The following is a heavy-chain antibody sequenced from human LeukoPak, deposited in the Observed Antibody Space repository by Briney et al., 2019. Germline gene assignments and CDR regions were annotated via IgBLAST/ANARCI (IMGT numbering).Heavy chain of an antibody. CDR1: GGSISSSSYY. J-gene: IGHJ4*02. D-gene: IGHD3-22*01. CDR3: ARVTGYMIEDYFDY. Sequence: SETLSLTCAVSGGSISSSSYYWGWIRQPPGKGLEWIGSIYYSGSTYYNPSLKSRVTISVDTSKNQFSLKLRSVTAADTAVYYCARVTGYMIEDYFDYWGQGTLVTVSS. V-gene: IGHV4-39*07. CDR2: IYYSGST.